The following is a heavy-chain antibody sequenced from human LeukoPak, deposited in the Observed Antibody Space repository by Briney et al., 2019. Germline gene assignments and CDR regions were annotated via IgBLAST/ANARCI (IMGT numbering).Heavy chain of an antibody. CDR2: IGTAGDT. CDR3: ARSTYYYDSSGYSPDYYYGMDV. D-gene: IGHD3-22*01. J-gene: IGHJ6*02. Sequence: GGSLRLFCAASGFTFSSYDMHWVRQATGKGLEWVSAIGTAGDTYYPGSVKGRFTISRENAKNSLYLQMNSLRAGDTAVYYCARSTYYYDSSGYSPDYYYGMDVWGQGTTVTVSS. V-gene: IGHV3-13*01. CDR1: GFTFSSYD.